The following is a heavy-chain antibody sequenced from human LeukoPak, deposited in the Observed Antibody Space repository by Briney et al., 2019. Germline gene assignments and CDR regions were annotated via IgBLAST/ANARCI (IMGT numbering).Heavy chain of an antibody. V-gene: IGHV5-51*01. J-gene: IGHJ3*02. CDR2: IYPGDSDT. CDR1: GYSFTSYW. CDR3: ATTDRGYCSGGSCYLGAFDI. Sequence: GESLKISCKGSGYSFTSYWIGWVRQMPGNGLEWMGIIYPGDSDTRYSPSFQGQVTISADKSISTAYLQWSSLKASDTAMYYCATTDRGYCSGGSCYLGAFDIWGQGTMVTVSS. D-gene: IGHD2-15*01.